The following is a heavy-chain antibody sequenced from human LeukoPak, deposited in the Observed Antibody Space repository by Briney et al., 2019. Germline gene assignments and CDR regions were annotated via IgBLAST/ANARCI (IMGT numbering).Heavy chain of an antibody. CDR1: GGSFSGYY. J-gene: IGHJ4*02. CDR2: INHSGST. CDR3: ARLAVAGNRPFDY. D-gene: IGHD6-19*01. Sequence: PSETLSLTCAVYGGSFSGYYWSWIRQPPGKGLEWIGEINHSGSTNYNPSLKSRVTISVDKSKNQFSLKLSSVTAADTAVYYCARLAVAGNRPFDYWGQGTLVTVSS. V-gene: IGHV4-34*01.